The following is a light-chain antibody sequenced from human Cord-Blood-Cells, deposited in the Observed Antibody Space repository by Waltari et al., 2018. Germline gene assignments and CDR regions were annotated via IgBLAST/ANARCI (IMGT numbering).Light chain of an antibody. CDR1: SSDVGSYNP. CDR3: CSYAGSSTYV. CDR2: EGS. V-gene: IGLV2-23*01. J-gene: IGLJ1*01. Sequence: QSALTRPASVSGSPGQSITISCTGTSSDVGSYNPVSWYQQHPGKAPKLMIYEGSKRPSGVSNRFSGSKSGNTASLTISGLQAEDEADYYCCSYAGSSTYVFGTGTKVTVL.